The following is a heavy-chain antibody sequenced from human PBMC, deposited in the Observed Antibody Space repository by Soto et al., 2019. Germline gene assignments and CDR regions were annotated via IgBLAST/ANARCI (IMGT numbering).Heavy chain of an antibody. D-gene: IGHD6-13*01. CDR2: ISYDGSNK. Sequence: QVQLVESGGGVVQPGRSLRLSCAASGFTFSSYGMHWVRQAPGKGLEWVAVISYDGSNKYYADSVKGRFTISRDNSKNTLYLQMNSLRAEDTAVYYCAKDEIGSSSWYFSSYWGQGTLVTVSS. V-gene: IGHV3-30*18. J-gene: IGHJ4*02. CDR1: GFTFSSYG. CDR3: AKDEIGSSSWYFSSY.